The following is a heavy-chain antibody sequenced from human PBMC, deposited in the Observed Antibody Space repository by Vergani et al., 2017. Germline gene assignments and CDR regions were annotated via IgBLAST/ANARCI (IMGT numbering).Heavy chain of an antibody. CDR1: GFTFSSYS. D-gene: IGHD2-8*01. J-gene: IGHJ4*02. Sequence: EVQLVESGGGLVKPGGSLRLSCAASGFTFSSYSMNWVRQAPGKGLEWVSYISSSSSYTNYADSVKGRFTISRDNAKNSLYLQMNSLRAEDTAVYYCARKDCTNGVCYTGQAHWGQGTLVTVSS. CDR2: ISSSSSYT. V-gene: IGHV3-21*05. CDR3: ARKDCTNGVCYTGQAH.